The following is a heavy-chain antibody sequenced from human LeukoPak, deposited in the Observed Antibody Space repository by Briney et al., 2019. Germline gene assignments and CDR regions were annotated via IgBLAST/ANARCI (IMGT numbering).Heavy chain of an antibody. J-gene: IGHJ4*02. CDR2: IYSGGST. D-gene: IGHD3-3*01. CDR3: ASFDYCGVVPFDY. V-gene: IGHV3-53*01. CDR1: GFTVSSNY. Sequence: GGSLRLSCAASGFTVSSNYMSWVRQAPGKGLEWVSVIYSGGSTYYADSVKGRFTISRDNSKNTLYLQMNSLRAEDTAVYYCASFDYCGVVPFDYWGQGALVTVSS.